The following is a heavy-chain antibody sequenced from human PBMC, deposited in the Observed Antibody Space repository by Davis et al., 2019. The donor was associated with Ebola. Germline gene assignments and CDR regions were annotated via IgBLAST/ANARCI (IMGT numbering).Heavy chain of an antibody. CDR1: GYTFTSYV. CDR2: ISPYNGNT. D-gene: IGHD3-22*01. Sequence: AASVKVSCKASGYTFTSYVISWARQAPGQGLEWMGWISPYNGNTNYAQKFQGRVTMTRDTSTSTVYMELSSLRSEDTAVYYCARGPHSSGYPHYYAMDVWGQGTTVTVSS. CDR3: ARGPHSSGYPHYYAMDV. J-gene: IGHJ6*02. V-gene: IGHV1-18*01.